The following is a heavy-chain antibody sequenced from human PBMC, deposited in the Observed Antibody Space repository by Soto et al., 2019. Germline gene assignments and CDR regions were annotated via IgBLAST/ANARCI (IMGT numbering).Heavy chain of an antibody. V-gene: IGHV4-39*01. J-gene: IGHJ5*02. Sequence: PSETLSLTCTVSGGSISCSSYYWGWIRQPPGKGLEWIGSIYYSGSTYYNPSLKSRVTISVDTSKNQFSLKLSSVTAADTAVYYCARQPYCSSTSCYPFSNWFDPWGQGTLVTVSS. CDR2: IYYSGST. CDR3: ARQPYCSSTSCYPFSNWFDP. D-gene: IGHD2-2*01. CDR1: GGSISCSSYY.